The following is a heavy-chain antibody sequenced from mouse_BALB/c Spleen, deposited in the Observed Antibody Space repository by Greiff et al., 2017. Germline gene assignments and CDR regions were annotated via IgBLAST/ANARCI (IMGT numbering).Heavy chain of an antibody. Sequence: QVQLQQSGPQLVRPGASVKISCKASGYSFTSYWMHWVKQRPGQGLEWIGMIDPSDSETRLNQKFKDKATLTVDKSSSTAYMQLSSPTSEDSAVYYCARSGRWLPHWYFDVWGAGTTVTVSS. V-gene: IGHV1S127*01. CDR1: GYSFTSYW. D-gene: IGHD2-3*01. CDR2: IDPSDSET. J-gene: IGHJ1*01. CDR3: ARSGRWLPHWYFDV.